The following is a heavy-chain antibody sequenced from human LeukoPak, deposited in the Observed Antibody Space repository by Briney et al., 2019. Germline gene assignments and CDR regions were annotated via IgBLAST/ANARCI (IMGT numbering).Heavy chain of an antibody. V-gene: IGHV3-30-3*01. D-gene: IGHD2-15*01. J-gene: IGHJ6*02. Sequence: PGGSLRLSCVASGFTFCRYAVHWVRPAPDAGLGWLAIISYDADNKYYVESEKGRFTISRDNSKNTLYLQMDSLRAEDTAVYYCARGSYCSGGSCYDYSYYGMDVWGQGTTVTVSS. CDR3: ARGSYCSGGSCYDYSYYGMDV. CDR1: GFTFCRYA. CDR2: ISYDADNK.